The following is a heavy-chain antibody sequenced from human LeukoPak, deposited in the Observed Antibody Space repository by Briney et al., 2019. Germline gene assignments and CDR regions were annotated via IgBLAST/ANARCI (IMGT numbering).Heavy chain of an antibody. CDR3: ARFGVPYGVDV. D-gene: IGHD3-16*01. CDR1: GFTFSTYW. V-gene: IGHV3-7*04. Sequence: SGGSLRLSCAASGFTFSTYWMSWVRQAPGKGLEWVANIKPDGSEKDYVDSLKGRFTISRDNAKNSLYLQVSSLRAEDTAVYYCARFGVPYGVDVWGQGTTVTVSS. J-gene: IGHJ6*02. CDR2: IKPDGSEK.